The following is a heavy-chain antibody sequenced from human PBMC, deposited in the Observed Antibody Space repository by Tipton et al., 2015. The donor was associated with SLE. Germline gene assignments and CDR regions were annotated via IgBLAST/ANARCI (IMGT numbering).Heavy chain of an antibody. V-gene: IGHV4-4*07. CDR2: FDTSENT. Sequence: TLSLTCTVSGVSISGYSWTWIRQPAGKGLEWIGRFDTSENTDYSPSLRSRVTMSVDTSKNQFSLKLTSVTAADTAVYYCARQFLLYGLYDYWGQGTLVTVSS. D-gene: IGHD2-8*01. CDR3: ARQFLLYGLYDY. CDR1: GVSISGYS. J-gene: IGHJ4*02.